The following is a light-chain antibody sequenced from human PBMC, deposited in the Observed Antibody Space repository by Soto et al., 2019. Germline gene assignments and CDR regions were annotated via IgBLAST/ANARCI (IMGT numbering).Light chain of an antibody. Sequence: QSMLTQPASVSGSPGQSITISCSGTSSDVGAYNYVSWYQQHPGKAPKLMICDVSNRPSGVSNRFSGSKPGNTASLTISGLQTEDEADYYCTSYTTGGHVVFGGGTQLTVL. V-gene: IGLV2-14*01. CDR2: DVS. CDR3: TSYTTGGHVV. CDR1: SSDVGAYNY. J-gene: IGLJ2*01.